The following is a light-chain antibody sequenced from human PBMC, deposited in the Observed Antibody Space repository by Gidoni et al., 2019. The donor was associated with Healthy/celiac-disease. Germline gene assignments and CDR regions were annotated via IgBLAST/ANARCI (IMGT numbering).Light chain of an antibody. CDR3: MQSIQPIT. CDR2: DVT. CDR1: QDLLHSDGKTA. Sequence: IVMTQTPLSLSVTPGHPASITCKSSQDLLHSDGKTAWYWYLQKPGQPPLLLIDDVTHRFSGVPDRFSGSGSGTDFTLKSSRVEAEDVGVYYCMQSIQPITFGQGTQLEIK. J-gene: IGKJ5*01. V-gene: IGKV2D-29*01.